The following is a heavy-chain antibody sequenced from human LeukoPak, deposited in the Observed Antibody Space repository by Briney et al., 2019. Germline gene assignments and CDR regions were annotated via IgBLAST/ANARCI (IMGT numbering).Heavy chain of an antibody. Sequence: ASVKVSCKASGYTFTSYDINWVRQATGQGLEWMGWMNPNSGNTGYAQKFQGRVTMTRNTSISTAYMELSSLRSEDTAVYYCARSSGDWILYYGMDVWGQGTTVTVSS. CDR2: MNPNSGNT. D-gene: IGHD2-21*02. V-gene: IGHV1-8*01. CDR3: ARSSGDWILYYGMDV. CDR1: GYTFTSYD. J-gene: IGHJ6*02.